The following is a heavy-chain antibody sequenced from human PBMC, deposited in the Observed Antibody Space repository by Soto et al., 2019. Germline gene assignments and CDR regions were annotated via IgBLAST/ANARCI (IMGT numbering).Heavy chain of an antibody. Sequence: XSVKVCSTASGSPFTSYDINWVRQATGQGLEWTGWMNPNSGNTGYAQKFQGRVTMTRNTSISTAYMELSSLRSEDTAVYYCARVGRSSWYRLHNWFDHWGQGTLVTVSS. V-gene: IGHV1-8*01. CDR2: MNPNSGNT. CDR3: ARVGRSSWYRLHNWFDH. D-gene: IGHD6-13*01. J-gene: IGHJ5*02. CDR1: GSPFTSYD.